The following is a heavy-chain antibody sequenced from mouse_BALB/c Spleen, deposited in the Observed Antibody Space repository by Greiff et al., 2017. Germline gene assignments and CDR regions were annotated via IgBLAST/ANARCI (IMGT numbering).Heavy chain of an antibody. Sequence: QVQLKQPGAELVKPGASVKLSCKASGYTFTSYYMYWVKQRPGQGLEWIGGINPSNGGTNFNEKFKSKATLTVDKSSSTAYMQLSSLTSEDSAVYYCTGYDYDAWFAYWGQGTLVTVSA. J-gene: IGHJ3*01. CDR3: TGYDYDAWFAY. D-gene: IGHD2-4*01. V-gene: IGHV1S81*02. CDR1: GYTFTSYY. CDR2: INPSNGGT.